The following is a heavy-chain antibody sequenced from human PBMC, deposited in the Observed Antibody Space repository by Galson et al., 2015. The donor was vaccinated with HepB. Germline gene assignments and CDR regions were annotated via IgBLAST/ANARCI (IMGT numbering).Heavy chain of an antibody. CDR1: GFTFSSYS. CDR2: ISSSSSYI. CDR3: ARKYSSRYAFDI. D-gene: IGHD6-19*01. Sequence: SLRLSCAASGFTFSSYSMNWVRQAPGKGLEWVSSISSSSSYIYYADSVKGRFTISRDNAKNSLYLQMNSLRAEDTAVYYCARKYSSRYAFDIWGQGTMVTVSS. J-gene: IGHJ3*02. V-gene: IGHV3-21*01.